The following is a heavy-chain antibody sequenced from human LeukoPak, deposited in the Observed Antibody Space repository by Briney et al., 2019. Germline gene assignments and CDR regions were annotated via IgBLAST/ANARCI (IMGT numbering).Heavy chain of an antibody. D-gene: IGHD3-22*01. CDR2: ISGSGDNT. J-gene: IGHJ4*02. Sequence: PGGSLRLSCAASGLTFSSHWMHWVRQAPGKGLEWVSGISGSGDNTYYADSVKGRFTISRDNSKNTLYVQVNSLGTEDTAAYYCAEGSYYDSSGSFYFDYWGQGTLVTVSS. CDR3: AEGSYYDSSGSFYFDY. CDR1: GLTFSSHW. V-gene: IGHV3-23*01.